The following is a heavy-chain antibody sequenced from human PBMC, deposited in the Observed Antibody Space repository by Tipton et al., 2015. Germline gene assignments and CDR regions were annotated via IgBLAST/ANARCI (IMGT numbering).Heavy chain of an antibody. CDR3: ARYPEMDVNAFDI. J-gene: IGHJ3*02. Sequence: LRLSCTVSGGSISDGGYYWSLIRQHPGKGLEWIGDIDYSGSTHYNPSLKSRATISVDTSKKQFSLNLTSVTAADTAVYFCARYPEMDVNAFDIWGQGTMVTVSS. V-gene: IGHV4-31*03. D-gene: IGHD2-2*03. CDR1: GGSISDGGYY. CDR2: IDYSGST.